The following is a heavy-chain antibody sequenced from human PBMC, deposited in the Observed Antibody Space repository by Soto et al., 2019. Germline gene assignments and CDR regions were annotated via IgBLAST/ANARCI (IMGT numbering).Heavy chain of an antibody. CDR3: ARDWDSSGLFDP. J-gene: IGHJ5*02. V-gene: IGHV4-59*01. Sequence: PSETLSLTCSVSGASITTYYWSWIRQPPGKGLEWIGSISYSGRTKYNPSLESRVMISLDTSKNQFSLRLTSVTAADTALYYCARDWDSSGLFDPWGQGALVTVSS. CDR1: GASITTYY. D-gene: IGHD3-10*01. CDR2: ISYSGRT.